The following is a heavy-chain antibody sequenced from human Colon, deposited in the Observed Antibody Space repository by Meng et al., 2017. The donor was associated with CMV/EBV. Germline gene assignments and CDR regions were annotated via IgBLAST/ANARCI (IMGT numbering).Heavy chain of an antibody. V-gene: IGHV3-74*01. CDR2: INGDGSIF. J-gene: IGHJ4*02. Sequence: FTFSWSWVHWVRQAPGKGLVWVSRINGDGSIFNYADSVRGRFTISRDNVENTLFLQMNSLRADDTAVYYCARDFFNGAYSSPGDDFDYWGLGTLVTVSS. D-gene: IGHD5-18*01. CDR1: FTFSWSW. CDR3: ARDFFNGAYSSPGDDFDY.